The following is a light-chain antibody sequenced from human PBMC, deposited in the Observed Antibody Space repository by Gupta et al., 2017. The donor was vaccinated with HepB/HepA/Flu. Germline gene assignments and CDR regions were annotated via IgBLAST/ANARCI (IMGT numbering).Light chain of an antibody. CDR1: QSVRSNQ. J-gene: IGKJ2*01. CDR3: QQNGSSPS. V-gene: IGKV3-20*01. Sequence: EIVLTQSPGTLSLSPGERATLSCRASQSVRSNQLAWYQQKPGQAPRLLIYGASSRASSLPDRFSGSGSGTEFALTISRLESEDFAVYCCQQNGSSPSFGQGTKVEIK. CDR2: GAS.